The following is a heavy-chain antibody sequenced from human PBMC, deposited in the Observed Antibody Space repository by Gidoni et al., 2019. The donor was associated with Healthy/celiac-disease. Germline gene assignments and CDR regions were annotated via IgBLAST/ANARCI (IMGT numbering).Heavy chain of an antibody. Sequence: QVQLQQWGAGLLKPSETLSLTSAVSGGSFRGYSWSWIRQPPGKGLEWIGEINHSGSTNYNPSLKSRVTISVDTSKNQFSLKLSSVTAADTAVYYCARVGGGNSGFLEAFDIWGQGTMVTVSS. J-gene: IGHJ3*02. CDR2: INHSGST. D-gene: IGHD2-21*02. CDR1: GGSFRGYS. V-gene: IGHV4-34*01. CDR3: ARVGGGNSGFLEAFDI.